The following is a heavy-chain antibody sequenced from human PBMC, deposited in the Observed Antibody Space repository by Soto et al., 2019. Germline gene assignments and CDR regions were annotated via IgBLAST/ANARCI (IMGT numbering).Heavy chain of an antibody. CDR3: ARDLGSYSGRELGVHFDY. Sequence: QVQLVESGGGVVQPGRSLRLSCAASGFTFSSYGMHWVRQAPGKGLEWVAVIWYDGSNKYYADSVKGRFTISRDNSKNTLYLQMNSLRAEDTAVYYCARDLGSYSGRELGVHFDYWGQGTLVTVSS. D-gene: IGHD1-26*01. CDR2: IWYDGSNK. V-gene: IGHV3-33*01. CDR1: GFTFSSYG. J-gene: IGHJ4*02.